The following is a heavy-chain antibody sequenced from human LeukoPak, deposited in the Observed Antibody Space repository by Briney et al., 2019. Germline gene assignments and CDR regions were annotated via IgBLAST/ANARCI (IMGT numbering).Heavy chain of an antibody. V-gene: IGHV4-59*12. CDR1: GGSISSYY. CDR3: ARVATIFGVVTPWFDP. CDR2: IYYSGST. Sequence: SETLSLTCTVSGGSISSYYWSWIRQPPGKGLEWIGYIYYSGSTNYNPSLKSQVTISVDTSKNQFSLKLSSVTAADTAVYYCARVATIFGVVTPWFDPWGQGTLVTVSS. D-gene: IGHD3-3*01. J-gene: IGHJ5*02.